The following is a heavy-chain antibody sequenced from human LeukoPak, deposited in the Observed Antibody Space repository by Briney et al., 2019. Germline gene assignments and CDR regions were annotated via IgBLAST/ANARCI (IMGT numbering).Heavy chain of an antibody. CDR2: IYTSGST. V-gene: IGHV4-4*07. D-gene: IGHD5-12*01. CDR1: GGSISSYY. J-gene: IGHJ6*03. Sequence: PETLSLTCTVSGGSISSYYWSWIRQPAGKGLEWIGRIYTSGSTNYNPSLKSRVTISVDKSKNQFSLKLSSVTAADTAVYYCAREGRVATIAPYYYYYMDVWGKGTTVTVSS. CDR3: AREGRVATIAPYYYYYMDV.